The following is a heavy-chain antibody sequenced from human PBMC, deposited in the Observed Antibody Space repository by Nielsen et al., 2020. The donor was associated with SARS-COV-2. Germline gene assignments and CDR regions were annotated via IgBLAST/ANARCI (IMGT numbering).Heavy chain of an antibody. CDR1: GGSFSGYY. J-gene: IGHJ4*02. CDR3: TQGSSNDY. CDR2: INHSGST. D-gene: IGHD6-6*01. Sequence: SETLSLTCAVYGGSFSGYYWSWIRQPPGKGLEWIGEINHSGSTNYNPSLKSRVTISIDTSKNQFSLKLSSVTAADTAVYYCTQGSSNDYWGQGTLVTVS. V-gene: IGHV4-34*03.